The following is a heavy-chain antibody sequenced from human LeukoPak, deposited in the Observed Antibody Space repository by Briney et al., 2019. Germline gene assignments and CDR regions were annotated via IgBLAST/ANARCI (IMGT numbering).Heavy chain of an antibody. CDR2: ISHDGSNK. J-gene: IGHJ6*02. CDR3: ARNLGYCSGGSCQKRGMDV. Sequence: GGSLRLSCAASGFTFSSYGMHWVRQAPGKGLEWVAVISHDGSNKYYADSVKGRFTISRDNSKNTLYLQMNSLRAEDTAVYYCARNLGYCSGGSCQKRGMDVWGQGTTVTVSS. CDR1: GFTFSSYG. V-gene: IGHV3-30-3*01. D-gene: IGHD2-15*01.